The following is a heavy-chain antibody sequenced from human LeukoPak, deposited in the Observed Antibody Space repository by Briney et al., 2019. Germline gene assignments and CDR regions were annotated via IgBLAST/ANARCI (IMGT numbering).Heavy chain of an antibody. CDR1: GFTFSSYA. CDR3: ARDLSGSYYFDY. CDR2: IYSGGST. J-gene: IGHJ4*02. Sequence: PGGSLRLSCAASGFTFSSYAMSWIRQAPGKGLEWVSVIYSGGSTYYADSVKGRFTISRDNSKNTLYLQMNSLRAEDTAVYYCARDLSGSYYFDYWGQGTLVTVSS. V-gene: IGHV3-66*01. D-gene: IGHD1-26*01.